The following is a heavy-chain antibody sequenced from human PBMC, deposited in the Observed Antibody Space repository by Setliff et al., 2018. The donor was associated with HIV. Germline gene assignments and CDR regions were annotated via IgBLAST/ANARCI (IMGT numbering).Heavy chain of an antibody. CDR3: ARDQTGVAAAAFGGGSAWSDEGFDI. CDR1: GFTFTSSA. CDR2: IVVGSGNT. V-gene: IGHV1-58*01. J-gene: IGHJ3*02. D-gene: IGHD6-13*01. Sequence: GASVKVSCKASGFTFTSSAVQWVRQARGQRLEWIGWIVVGSGNTNYAQKFQERVTITRDMSTSTAYMELSSLSSEDTAVYYCARDQTGVAAAAFGGGSAWSDEGFDIWGQGTMVTVSS.